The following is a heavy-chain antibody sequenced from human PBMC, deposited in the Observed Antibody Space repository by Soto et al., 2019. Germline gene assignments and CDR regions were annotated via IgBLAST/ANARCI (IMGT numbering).Heavy chain of an antibody. CDR1: GGSISSYY. CDR2: VHYSGST. Sequence: QVQLQESGPGLVKPSETLSLTCTVSGGSISSYYWSWIRQPPGKGLEWIGYVHYSGSTNYNPSLKCRVTISVDTSKNQFSLTLSSVTAADTAVYYYARKVEYWNDAWYFDLWGRGTLVTVSS. J-gene: IGHJ2*01. CDR3: ARKVEYWNDAWYFDL. V-gene: IGHV4-59*01. D-gene: IGHD1-1*01.